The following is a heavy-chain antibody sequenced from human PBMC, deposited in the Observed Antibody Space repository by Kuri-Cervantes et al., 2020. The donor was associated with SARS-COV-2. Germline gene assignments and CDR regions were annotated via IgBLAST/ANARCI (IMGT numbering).Heavy chain of an antibody. Sequence: SETLSLTRTVSGGSISSGDYYWSWIRQPPGKGLEWIGYIYYSGSTYYNPSLKSRVTISVDTSKNQFSLKLSSVTAADTAVYYCARRLQLAGAFDIWGQGTMVTVSS. J-gene: IGHJ3*02. CDR2: IYYSGST. CDR1: GGSISSGDYY. D-gene: IGHD6-13*01. V-gene: IGHV4-30-4*08. CDR3: ARRLQLAGAFDI.